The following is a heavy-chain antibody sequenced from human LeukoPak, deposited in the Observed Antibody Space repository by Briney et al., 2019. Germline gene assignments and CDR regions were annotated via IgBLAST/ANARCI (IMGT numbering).Heavy chain of an antibody. Sequence: GGSLRLSCAASGFTFSSYWMHWVRQAPGKGLVWVSRINSDGSSTYYADSVKGRFTISRDNSKNTLYLEMNSLRAEDTAVYYCAKDLRPRYCSGGSCVTNWFDPWGQGTLVTVSS. J-gene: IGHJ5*02. D-gene: IGHD2-15*01. CDR1: GFTFSSYW. V-gene: IGHV3-74*01. CDR2: INSDGSST. CDR3: AKDLRPRYCSGGSCVTNWFDP.